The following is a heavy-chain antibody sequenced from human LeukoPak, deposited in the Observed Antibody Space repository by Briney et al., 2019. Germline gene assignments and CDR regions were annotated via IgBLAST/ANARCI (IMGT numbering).Heavy chain of an antibody. V-gene: IGHV4-34*01. Sequence: SETLSLTCAVYGGSFSGYYWSWIRQPPGKGLEWIGEINHSGSTNYNPSLKSRVTISVDTSKNQFSLKLSSVTAADTAVYYCARLIPIWSGYGIIGGEIDYWSQGTLVTVSS. CDR2: INHSGST. D-gene: IGHD3-3*01. J-gene: IGHJ4*02. CDR1: GGSFSGYY. CDR3: ARLIPIWSGYGIIGGEIDY.